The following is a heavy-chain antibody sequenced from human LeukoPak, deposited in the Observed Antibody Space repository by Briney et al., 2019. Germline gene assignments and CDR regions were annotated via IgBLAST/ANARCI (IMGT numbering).Heavy chain of an antibody. CDR1: GYTFATYG. J-gene: IGHJ4*02. D-gene: IGHD6-25*01. V-gene: IGHV1-18*01. Sequence: ASVKVSCKASGYTFATYGFSWVRQAPGQGLEWMGWISSYNGGADYAQKLQGRVTMTTDTSTSTTYMELRSLRSDDTAVYYCARQKKQTTAIDYWGQGTLVTVSS. CDR3: ARQKKQTTAIDY. CDR2: ISSYNGGA.